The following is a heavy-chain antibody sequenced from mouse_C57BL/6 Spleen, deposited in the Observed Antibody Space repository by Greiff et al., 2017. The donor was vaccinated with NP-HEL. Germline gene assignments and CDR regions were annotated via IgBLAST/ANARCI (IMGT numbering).Heavy chain of an antibody. V-gene: IGHV2-6*02. Sequence: VQLQESGPGLVAPSQSLSITCTVSGFSLTSYGVHWVRQPPGKGLEWLVVIWSDGSTTYNSALKSRLSISKDNSKSQVFLKMNSLQTDDTAMYYCARKGNYYGSSSLAMDYWGQGTSVTVSS. J-gene: IGHJ4*01. CDR1: GFSLTSYG. CDR3: ARKGNYYGSSSLAMDY. CDR2: IWSDGST. D-gene: IGHD1-1*01.